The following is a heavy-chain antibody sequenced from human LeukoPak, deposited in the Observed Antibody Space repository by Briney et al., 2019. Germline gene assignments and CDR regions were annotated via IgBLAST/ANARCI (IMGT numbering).Heavy chain of an antibody. D-gene: IGHD3-9*01. CDR2: MNPNSGNT. J-gene: IGHJ4*02. V-gene: IGHV1-8*01. CDR3: VRLNRYFDWFYDY. Sequence: ASVKVSCNASGYTFTSYDINWVRQATGQGLEWMGWMNPNSGNTGYAQKFQGRVTMTRNTSISTAYMELSSLRSEDTAVYYCVRLNRYFDWFYDYWGQGTLVTVSS. CDR1: GYTFTSYD.